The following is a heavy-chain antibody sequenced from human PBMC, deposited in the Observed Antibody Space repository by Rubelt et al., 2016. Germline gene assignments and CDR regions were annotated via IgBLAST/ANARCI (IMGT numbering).Heavy chain of an antibody. CDR2: INHSGST. V-gene: IGHV4-34*01. CDR1: GGSFSGYY. Sequence: QVQLQQWGAGLLKPSETLSLTCAVYGGSFSGYYWSWIRQPPGKGLEWIGEINHSGSTNYNPSLKSGCAISGDTCKNHFSLRLGSVTAADTGVYYCARNRGSGYYRRGWFDPWGQGTLVTVSS. CDR3: ARNRGSGYYRRGWFDP. D-gene: IGHD3-22*01. J-gene: IGHJ5*02.